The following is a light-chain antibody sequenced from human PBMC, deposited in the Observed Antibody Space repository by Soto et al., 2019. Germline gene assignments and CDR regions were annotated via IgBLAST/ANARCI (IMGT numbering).Light chain of an antibody. CDR2: EVS. V-gene: IGLV2-14*01. J-gene: IGLJ1*01. Sequence: QSALTQPASVSGSPGQSITISCTGTSRDVGAYNSISWYQQYPGKAPKLMMYEVSNRPSGVSDRFSGSKSGNTASLTISGLHTGDEADYYCSSYRSSSTYVFGTGTKLTVL. CDR1: SRDVGAYNS. CDR3: SSYRSSSTYV.